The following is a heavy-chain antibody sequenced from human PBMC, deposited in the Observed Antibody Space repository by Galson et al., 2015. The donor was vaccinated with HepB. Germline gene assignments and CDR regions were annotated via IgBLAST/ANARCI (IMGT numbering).Heavy chain of an antibody. CDR3: ARGEYYYGSGDAFDI. J-gene: IGHJ3*02. CDR1: GYTFTSYY. Sequence: SVKVSCKASGYTFTSYYMHWVRQAPGQGLEWMGIINPSGGSTSYAQRFQGRVTMTRDTSTSTVYMELSSLRSEDTAVYYCARGEYYYGSGDAFDIWGQGTMVTVSS. D-gene: IGHD3-10*01. V-gene: IGHV1-46*03. CDR2: INPSGGST.